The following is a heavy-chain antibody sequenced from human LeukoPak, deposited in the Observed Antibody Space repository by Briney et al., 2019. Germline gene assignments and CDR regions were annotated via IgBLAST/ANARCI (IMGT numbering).Heavy chain of an antibody. CDR3: ARTNMVRGVINFDY. D-gene: IGHD3-10*01. Sequence: PGGSLRLSCAASGFTFSDYYMSWIRQAPGKGLEWASYISSSSSYTNYADFVKGRFTISRDNAKNSLYLQMNSLRAEDTAVYYCARTNMVRGVINFDYWGQGTLVTVSS. J-gene: IGHJ4*02. CDR2: ISSSSSYT. V-gene: IGHV3-11*03. CDR1: GFTFSDYY.